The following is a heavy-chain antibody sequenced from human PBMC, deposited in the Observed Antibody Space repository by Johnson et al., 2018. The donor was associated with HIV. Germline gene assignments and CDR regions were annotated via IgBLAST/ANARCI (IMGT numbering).Heavy chain of an antibody. D-gene: IGHD5-12*01. CDR3: AGLPDAFDI. J-gene: IGHJ3*02. CDR1: GFTFSSYG. Sequence: QMLLVESGGGVVQPGRSLRLSCTASGFTFSSYGMHWVRQAPGKGLEWVAVIWYDGSNKYYADSVKGRFTISRDNSKNTLYLQMNSLRAEDTAVYYCAGLPDAFDIWGRGTIVTVSS. V-gene: IGHV3-33*01. CDR2: IWYDGSNK.